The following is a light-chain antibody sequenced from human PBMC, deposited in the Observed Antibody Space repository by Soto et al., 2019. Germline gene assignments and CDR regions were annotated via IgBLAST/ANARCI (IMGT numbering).Light chain of an antibody. J-gene: IGLJ2*01. Sequence: QSALTQPDSVSGSPGQSITISCTGTSSDVGGYNYVSWYQQHPGKAPKHMIYEVTNRPSGVSNRFSGSQSGNTASLTISGLQAEDEADYYCSSYTGSSTVVFGGGTKLTVL. V-gene: IGLV2-14*01. CDR2: EVT. CDR3: SSYTGSSTVV. CDR1: SSDVGGYNY.